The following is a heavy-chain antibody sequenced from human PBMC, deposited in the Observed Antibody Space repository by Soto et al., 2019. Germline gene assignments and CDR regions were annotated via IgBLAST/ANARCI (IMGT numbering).Heavy chain of an antibody. Sequence: GESLKSSCKGSGYSFTSYWIGWVRQMPGKGLEWMGIIYPGDSDTRYSPSFQGQVTISADKSISTAYLQWSSLKASDTAMYYCAKIGSRSSVSLPLVLLDYWGQGALVTVSS. V-gene: IGHV5-51*01. D-gene: IGHD6-6*01. CDR1: GYSFTSYW. CDR2: IYPGDSDT. J-gene: IGHJ4*02. CDR3: AKIGSRSSVSLPLVLLDY.